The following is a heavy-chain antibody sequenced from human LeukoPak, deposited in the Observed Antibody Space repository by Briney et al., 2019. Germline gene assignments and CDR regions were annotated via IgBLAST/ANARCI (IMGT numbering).Heavy chain of an antibody. J-gene: IGHJ4*02. CDR1: GYTLTELS. D-gene: IGHD2-15*01. Sequence: ASVKVSCKVSGYTLTELSMHWGRQAPGKGLEWRGGFDPEDGETIYAQKFQGRVTMTEDTSTDTAYMELSSLRSEDTAVYYCATSVVAATRVHFDYWGQGTLVTVSS. CDR2: FDPEDGET. V-gene: IGHV1-24*01. CDR3: ATSVVAATRVHFDY.